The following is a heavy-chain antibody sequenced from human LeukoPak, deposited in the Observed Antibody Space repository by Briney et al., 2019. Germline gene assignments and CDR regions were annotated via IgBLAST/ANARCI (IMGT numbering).Heavy chain of an antibody. Sequence: PGGSLRLSCAASGFTFSSYAMHWVRQAPGKGLEWVAVISYDGSNKYYADSVKGRFTISRDNSKNTLYLQMNSLRVEDTAVYYCGGLKSSGYIIQYWGQGALVTVSS. D-gene: IGHD3-22*01. J-gene: IGHJ4*02. CDR2: ISYDGSNK. CDR1: GFTFSSYA. V-gene: IGHV3-30*03. CDR3: GGLKSSGYIIQY.